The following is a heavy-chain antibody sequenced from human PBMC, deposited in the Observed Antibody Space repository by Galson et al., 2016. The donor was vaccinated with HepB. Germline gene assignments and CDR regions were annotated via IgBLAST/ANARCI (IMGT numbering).Heavy chain of an antibody. CDR2: IYWDDDK. D-gene: IGHD1-26*01. CDR1: GFSLSPSEVA. CDR3: AHSLLTVGGFDP. Sequence: PALVKPTQTLTLTCTFSGFSLSPSEVAVGWIRQPPGKALEWLALIYWDDDKRYNASLKSRLTGNKDTSKNQVVLKMTNMDPVDTGTYYCAHSLLTVGGFDPWGQGTLVTVSS. V-gene: IGHV2-5*02. J-gene: IGHJ5*02.